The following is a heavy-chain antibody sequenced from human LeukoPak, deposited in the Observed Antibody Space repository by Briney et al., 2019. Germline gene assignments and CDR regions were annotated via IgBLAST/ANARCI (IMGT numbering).Heavy chain of an antibody. D-gene: IGHD3-16*01. J-gene: IGHJ4*02. V-gene: IGHV3-23*01. Sequence: PGGSLRLSCAASGLSLSSYAMTWVRQAPGKGLEWVSIISGDGGTTYYADSVKGRFTISRDISKNTLYLQMNSLRAEDTAVYYCARMFSFGGAATSWGQGTLVTVSS. CDR3: ARMFSFGGAATS. CDR1: GLSLSSYA. CDR2: ISGDGGTT.